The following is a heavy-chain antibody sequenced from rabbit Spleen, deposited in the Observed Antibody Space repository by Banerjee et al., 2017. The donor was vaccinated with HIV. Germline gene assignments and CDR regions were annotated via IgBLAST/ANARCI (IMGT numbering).Heavy chain of an antibody. CDR2: IDIGSSGFT. D-gene: IGHD1-1*01. CDR3: ANYGGNSGYNL. CDR1: GFSFSDRDV. Sequence: QEQLEESGGGLVKPEGSLTLTCKASGFSFSDRDVMCWVRQAPGKGLEWIACIDIGSSGFTYFATWAKGRFTISKTSSTTVTLQMTRLTAADTATYFCANYGGNSGYNLWGPGTLVTVS. V-gene: IGHV1S45*01. J-gene: IGHJ4*01.